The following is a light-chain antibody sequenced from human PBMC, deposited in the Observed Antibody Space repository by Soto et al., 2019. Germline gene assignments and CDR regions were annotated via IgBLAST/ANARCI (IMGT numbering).Light chain of an antibody. CDR3: QKYYSTPWT. V-gene: IGKV4-1*01. CDR1: QSVLYSSNNKNY. J-gene: IGKJ1*01. CDR2: WAS. Sequence: DIVMTQSPDSLAVALCERATINCKSTQSVLYSSNNKNYLAWYQRKPGQPPKLLIYWASTRESGVPDRLSGSGYGTDFTLTISSLQAEDVAVYYCQKYYSTPWTFGQGTQVDIK.